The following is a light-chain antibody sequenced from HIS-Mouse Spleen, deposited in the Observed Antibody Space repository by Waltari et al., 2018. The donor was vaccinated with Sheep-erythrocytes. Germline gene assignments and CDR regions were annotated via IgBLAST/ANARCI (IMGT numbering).Light chain of an antibody. V-gene: IGLV2-23*01. CDR3: CSYAGSSTPWV. Sequence: QSALTQPASVSGSPGQSITISCTGTSSDVGSYNLVSWYQQHPGKAPKLMIYEGSKRHSGVSTRFSGSKSGTTASLTISGLQAEDEADYYCCSYAGSSTPWVFGGGTKLTVL. CDR1: SSDVGSYNL. J-gene: IGLJ3*02. CDR2: EGS.